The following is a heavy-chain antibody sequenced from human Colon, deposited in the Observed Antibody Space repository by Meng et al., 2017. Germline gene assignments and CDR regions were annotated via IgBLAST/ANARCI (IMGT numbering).Heavy chain of an antibody. Sequence: GESLKISCAASGFTFNTYYMAWVRQAPGKGLEWVANIKQDGSEANYVDSVKGRFIISRDNAENSLSLQMNSLRAEHTAVYFCARDQLVTSVRGGFDLWGQGTVVTVSS. V-gene: IGHV3-7*01. CDR3: ARDQLVTSVRGGFDL. J-gene: IGHJ3*01. CDR1: GFTFNTYY. CDR2: IKQDGSEA. D-gene: IGHD2-21*02.